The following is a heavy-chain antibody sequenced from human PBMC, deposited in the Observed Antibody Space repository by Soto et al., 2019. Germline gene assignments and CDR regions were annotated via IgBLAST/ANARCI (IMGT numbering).Heavy chain of an antibody. J-gene: IGHJ4*02. D-gene: IGHD3-22*01. CDR1: GFTFSSYA. Sequence: GGSLRLSCAASGFTFSSYAMSWVRQAPGKGLEWVSAISGSGGSTYYADSVKGRFTISRDNSKNTFYLQMNSLRAEDTAVYYCAKDPYDSSGYYYFDYWGQGTLVTVSS. V-gene: IGHV3-23*01. CDR3: AKDPYDSSGYYYFDY. CDR2: ISGSGGST.